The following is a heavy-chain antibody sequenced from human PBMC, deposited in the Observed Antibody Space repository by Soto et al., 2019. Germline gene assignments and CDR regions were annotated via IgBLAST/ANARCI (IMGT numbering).Heavy chain of an antibody. Sequence: SETLSLTCAVYGGSFSGYYWSWIRQPPGKGLEWIGEINHSGSTNYNPSLKSRVIISVDTSKNQFSLKLSSVTAADTAVYYCARGGRMTTVTTSGFQHWGQGTLVTVSS. CDR2: INHSGST. CDR3: ARGGRMTTVTTSGFQH. V-gene: IGHV4-34*01. D-gene: IGHD4-17*01. J-gene: IGHJ1*01. CDR1: GGSFSGYY.